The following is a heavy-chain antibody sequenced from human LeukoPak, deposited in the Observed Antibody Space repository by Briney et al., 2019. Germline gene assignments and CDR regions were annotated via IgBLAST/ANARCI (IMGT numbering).Heavy chain of an antibody. CDR3: ARGYCTNGVCYSGFGWFDP. Sequence: PSETLSLTCAVSGGFISSGGYSWSWIRQPPGKGLEWIGYIYHSGSTYYNPSLKSRVTISVDRSKNQFSLKLSSVTAADTAVYYCARGYCTNGVCYSGFGWFDPWGQGTLVTVSS. CDR2: IYHSGST. V-gene: IGHV4-30-2*01. D-gene: IGHD2-8*01. CDR1: GGFISSGGYS. J-gene: IGHJ5*02.